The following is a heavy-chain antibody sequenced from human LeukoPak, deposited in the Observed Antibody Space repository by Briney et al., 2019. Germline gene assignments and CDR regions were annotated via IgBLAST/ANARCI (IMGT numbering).Heavy chain of an antibody. CDR2: INHSGST. V-gene: IGHV4-34*01. CDR1: GESVSGYY. J-gene: IGHJ4*02. Sequence: SETLSLTCAVYGESVSGYYWGWIRQPPSKGLEWIGEINHSGSTNYNPSLKSRVTISVDTSKNQFSLKLSSVTAADTAVYYCATSGGTLGPTNYFAYWGQGTLVTVSS. D-gene: IGHD3-16*01. CDR3: ATSGGTLGPTNYFAY.